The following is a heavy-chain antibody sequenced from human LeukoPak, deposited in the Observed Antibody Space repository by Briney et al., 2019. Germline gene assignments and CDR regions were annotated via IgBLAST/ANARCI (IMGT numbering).Heavy chain of an antibody. CDR1: GFTFTSYA. V-gene: IGHV3-23*01. J-gene: IGHJ4*02. Sequence: GGSLRLSCAASGFTFTSYAMSWVRQAPGKGLEWVSAISGSGGSTYYADSVKGRFTVSRDNSKKTLYLQMNSLRAEDTAVYYCAKGTRIQLWLFGYWGQGTLVTVSS. CDR3: AKGTRIQLWLFGY. CDR2: ISGSGGST. D-gene: IGHD5-18*01.